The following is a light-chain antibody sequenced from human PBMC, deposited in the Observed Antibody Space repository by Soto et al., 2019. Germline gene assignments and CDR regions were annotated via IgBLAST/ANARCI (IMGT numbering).Light chain of an antibody. Sequence: IPKTQFPSTLSATVRDTITVTCRASQSVSGWLAWYQQKPGKAPKLVIYDASALPRGVPSRFSGSGSGTDFTLTIGSLQSEDFATYYCQHYNTYSETFGQGTKVDI. J-gene: IGKJ1*01. CDR2: DAS. CDR1: QSVSGW. CDR3: QHYNTYSET. V-gene: IGKV1-5*01.